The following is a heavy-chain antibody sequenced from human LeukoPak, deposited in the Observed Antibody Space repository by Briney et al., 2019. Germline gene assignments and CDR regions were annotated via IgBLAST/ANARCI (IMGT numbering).Heavy chain of an antibody. J-gene: IGHJ4*02. V-gene: IGHV1-2*02. CDR1: GYTFTGYY. CDR3: APSLYSSGWFDY. Sequence: AASVKVSCKASGYTFTGYYMHWVRQAPGQGLEWMGWINPNSGGTNYAQKFQGRVTMTRDTSISTAYMELSRLRSDDTAVYYCAPSLYSSGWFDYWGQGTLVTVSS. CDR2: INPNSGGT. D-gene: IGHD6-19*01.